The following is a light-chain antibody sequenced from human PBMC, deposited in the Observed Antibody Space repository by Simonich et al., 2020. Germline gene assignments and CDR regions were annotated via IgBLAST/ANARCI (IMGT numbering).Light chain of an antibody. Sequence: QSALTQPPSASVSPGQSVTISCTGTSSDVGGDNYVSWYPQHPGKSPNLMIYEVSKRPSGVPDRFSGSKSGNTASLTVSGLQAEEEADYYCSSYAGSNLWVFGGGTKLTVL. CDR1: SSDVGGDNY. CDR3: SSYAGSNLWV. CDR2: EVS. J-gene: IGLJ3*02. V-gene: IGLV2-8*01.